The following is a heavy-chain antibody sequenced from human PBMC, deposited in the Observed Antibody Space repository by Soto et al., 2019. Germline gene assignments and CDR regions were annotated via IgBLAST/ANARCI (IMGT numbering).Heavy chain of an antibody. Sequence: ASVKVSCKASGYTFTGYYMHWVRQAPGQGLEWMGWINPNSGGTSYAQKFQGRVTMTRDTSISTAYMELSRLRSDDTAVYYCARSTVTTVPTLGYWGQGTLVTVSS. J-gene: IGHJ4*02. CDR1: GYTFTGYY. CDR2: INPNSGGT. V-gene: IGHV1-2*02. CDR3: ARSTVTTVPTLGY. D-gene: IGHD4-17*01.